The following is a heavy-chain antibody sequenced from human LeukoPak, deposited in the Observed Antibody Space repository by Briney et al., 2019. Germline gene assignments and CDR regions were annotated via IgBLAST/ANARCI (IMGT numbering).Heavy chain of an antibody. Sequence: ASVKVSCKASGYTFTSYDINWVRQATGQGLEWMGWMNPNSGNTGYAQKFQGGVTMTRNTSISTAYMELSSLRSEDTAVYYCARAGLGYDFFDYWGQGTLVTVSS. J-gene: IGHJ4*02. V-gene: IGHV1-8*01. D-gene: IGHD5-12*01. CDR1: GYTFTSYD. CDR3: ARAGLGYDFFDY. CDR2: MNPNSGNT.